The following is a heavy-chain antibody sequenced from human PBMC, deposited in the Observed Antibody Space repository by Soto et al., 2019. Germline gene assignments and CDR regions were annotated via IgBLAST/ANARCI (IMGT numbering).Heavy chain of an antibody. CDR1: GGIFSSNT. CDR2: IIPLFGTA. V-gene: IGHV1-69*06. D-gene: IGHD2-21*02. Sequence: QVYLVQSGAEVKKPGSSVQISCKASGGIFSSNTINWVRQAAGQGLEWMGGIIPLFGTANYAEKFQGRVTITADKSTKTEYMELTSLISEDTAVYYCASKAACGGDCYAVDSWGQGTLVTVSS. CDR3: ASKAACGGDCYAVDS. J-gene: IGHJ4*02.